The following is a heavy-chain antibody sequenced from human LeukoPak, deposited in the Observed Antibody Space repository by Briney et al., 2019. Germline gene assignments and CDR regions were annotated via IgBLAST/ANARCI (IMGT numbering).Heavy chain of an antibody. CDR1: GFTFSSYA. Sequence: GGSLRLSCAASGFTFSSYAMHWVRQAPGEGLEWVSYISPTSTTIYYADSVKGRLTISRDNAKNSLYLQMNSLRAEDTAVYYCARAHGSGSYYNRWWLDYYFDYWGQGTLVTVSS. V-gene: IGHV3-48*04. J-gene: IGHJ4*02. CDR2: ISPTSTTI. D-gene: IGHD3-10*01. CDR3: ARAHGSGSYYNRWWLDYYFDY.